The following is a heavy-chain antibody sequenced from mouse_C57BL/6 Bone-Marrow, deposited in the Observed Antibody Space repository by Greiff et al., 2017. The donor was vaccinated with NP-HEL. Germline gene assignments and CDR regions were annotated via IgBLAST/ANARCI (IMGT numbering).Heavy chain of an antibody. D-gene: IGHD2-4*01. J-gene: IGHJ4*01. Sequence: EVQLQQSGPVLVKPGASVKMSCKASGYTFTDYYMNWVKQSHGKSLEWIGVINPYNGGTSYNKKFKGKATLTVDKSSSTAYMELNSLTSEDSAVYYCARSAYDSTVTYYAMDYWGQGTSVTVSS. CDR2: INPYNGGT. V-gene: IGHV1-19*01. CDR3: ARSAYDSTVTYYAMDY. CDR1: GYTFTDYY.